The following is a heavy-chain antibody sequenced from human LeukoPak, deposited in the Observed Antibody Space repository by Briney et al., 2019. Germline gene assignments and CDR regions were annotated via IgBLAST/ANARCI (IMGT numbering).Heavy chain of an antibody. Sequence: PRASVKVSCKVSGYTLTELSMHWVRQAPGKGLEWMGGFDPEDGETIYAQKFQGRVTMTEDTSTDTAYMELSSLRSEDTAVYYCARDQYNYGHLGAFDIWGQGTMVTVSS. CDR1: GYTLTELS. D-gene: IGHD5-18*01. CDR3: ARDQYNYGHLGAFDI. CDR2: FDPEDGET. V-gene: IGHV1-24*01. J-gene: IGHJ3*02.